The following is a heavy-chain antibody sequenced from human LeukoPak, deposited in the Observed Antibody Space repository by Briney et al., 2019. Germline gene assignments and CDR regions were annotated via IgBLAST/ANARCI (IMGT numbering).Heavy chain of an antibody. D-gene: IGHD3-22*01. Sequence: GASVKVSCKASRGTFSSYAISWVRQAPGQGLEWMGRIIPIFGTANYAQKFQGRVTITTDESTSTAYMELSSLRSEDTAVYYCASDSSGYYTKAFDIWGQGTMVTVSS. V-gene: IGHV1-69*05. CDR1: RGTFSSYA. J-gene: IGHJ3*02. CDR2: IIPIFGTA. CDR3: ASDSSGYYTKAFDI.